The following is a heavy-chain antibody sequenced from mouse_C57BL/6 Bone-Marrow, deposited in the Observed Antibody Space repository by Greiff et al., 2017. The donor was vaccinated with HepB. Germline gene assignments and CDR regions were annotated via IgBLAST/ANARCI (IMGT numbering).Heavy chain of an antibody. V-gene: IGHV5-9-1*02. CDR1: GFTFSSYA. Sequence: EVQGVESGEGLVKPGGSLKLSCAASGFTFSSYAMSWVRQTPEKRLEGVAYISSGGDYIYYADTVKGRFPISRDNARNTLYLQMSSLKSEDTAMYYCTSNYENWYFDVWGTGTTVTVSS. CDR3: TSNYENWYFDV. D-gene: IGHD2-4*01. CDR2: ISSGGDYI. J-gene: IGHJ1*03.